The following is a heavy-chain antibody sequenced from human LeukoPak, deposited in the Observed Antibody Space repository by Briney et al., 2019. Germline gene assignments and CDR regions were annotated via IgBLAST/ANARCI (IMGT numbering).Heavy chain of an antibody. J-gene: IGHJ4*02. CDR2: IYYSGST. CDR1: GGSISSSSYY. Sequence: SETLSLTCTVSGGSISSSSYYWGWIRQHPGKGLEWIGYIYYSGSTYYNPSLKSRVTISVDTSKNQFSLKLSSVTAADTAVYYCARVVEGGIAAAGTLGYWGQGTLVTVSS. CDR3: ARVVEGGIAAAGTLGY. V-gene: IGHV4-31*03. D-gene: IGHD6-13*01.